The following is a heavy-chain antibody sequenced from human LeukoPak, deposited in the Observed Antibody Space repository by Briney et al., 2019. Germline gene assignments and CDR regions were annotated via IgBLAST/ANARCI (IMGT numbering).Heavy chain of an antibody. V-gene: IGHV3-48*03. J-gene: IGHJ4*02. CDR2: ISTSGTTI. CDR1: GFTLSSYE. Sequence: GGSLRLSCAASGFTLSSYEMNWVRQAPGKGLEWVAYISTSGTTIKYADSVKGRFTISRDNAKNSLYLQMNSLRAEDTAVYYCARGSLGRGWLFDYWGQGTLVTVSS. D-gene: IGHD7-27*01. CDR3: ARGSLGRGWLFDY.